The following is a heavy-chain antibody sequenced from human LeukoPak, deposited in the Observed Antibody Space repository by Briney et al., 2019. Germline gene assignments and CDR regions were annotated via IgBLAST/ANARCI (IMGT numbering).Heavy chain of an antibody. CDR3: ARHTTPGSGYDYVDY. Sequence: SETLSLTCAVYGGSFSGYYWSWIRQPPGKGLEWIGYIYYSGSTNYNPSLKSRVTISVDTSKNQFSLKLSSVTAADTAVYYCARHTTPGSGYDYVDYWGQGTLVTVSS. CDR2: IYYSGST. V-gene: IGHV4-59*08. CDR1: GGSFSGYY. J-gene: IGHJ4*02. D-gene: IGHD5-12*01.